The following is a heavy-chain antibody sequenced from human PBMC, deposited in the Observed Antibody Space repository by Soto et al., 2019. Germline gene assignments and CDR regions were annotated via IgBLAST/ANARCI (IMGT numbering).Heavy chain of an antibody. CDR2: IWYDGSNK. CDR1: GFTFSSYG. J-gene: IGHJ4*02. D-gene: IGHD3-10*01. CDR3: ARPNRGVISFFDY. Sequence: QVQLVESGGGVVQPGRSLRLSCAASGFTFSSYGMHWVRQAPGKGLEWVAVIWYDGSNKYYADSVKGRFTISRDNSKNTLYLQMDSLSSEDTAVYYCARPNRGVISFFDYWGQGTLVTVSS. V-gene: IGHV3-33*01.